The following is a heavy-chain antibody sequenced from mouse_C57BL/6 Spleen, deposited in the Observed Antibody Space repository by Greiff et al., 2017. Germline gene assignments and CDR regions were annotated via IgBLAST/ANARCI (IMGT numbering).Heavy chain of an antibody. Sequence: VQLQQSGPELVKPGASVKIPCKASGYTFTDYNLDWVKQSHGKSLEWIGDINPNNGGTIYNQKFKGKATLTVATSSSTAYMELRSLTSEDTAVYYCASYGNYYGFADWGQSTLVTVST. V-gene: IGHV1-18*01. CDR1: GYTFTDYN. CDR3: ASYGNYYGFAD. J-gene: IGHJ3*01. D-gene: IGHD2-1*01. CDR2: INPNNGGT.